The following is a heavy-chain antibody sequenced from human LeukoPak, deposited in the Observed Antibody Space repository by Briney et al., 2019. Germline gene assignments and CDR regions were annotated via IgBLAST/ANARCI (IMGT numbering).Heavy chain of an antibody. CDR2: ISYDGSNT. J-gene: IGHJ4*02. Sequence: GGSLRLSCAASGFTFSTYAMHWVRQAPGKGLEWVAVISYDGSNTYSADSVKGRFTISRDNSKNTLYLQMNSLRAEDTAVYYCAKAAWGFYGSGSYPDYWGQGTLVTVSS. D-gene: IGHD3-10*01. CDR3: AKAAWGFYGSGSYPDY. V-gene: IGHV3-30-3*01. CDR1: GFTFSTYA.